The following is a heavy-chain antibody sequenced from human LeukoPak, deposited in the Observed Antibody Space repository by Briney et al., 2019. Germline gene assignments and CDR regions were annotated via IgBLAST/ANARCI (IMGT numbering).Heavy chain of an antibody. CDR3: ARDSYGPWPNYYYYGMDV. J-gene: IGHJ6*02. CDR2: IKQDGSEK. V-gene: IGHV3-7*01. CDR1: GFTFSSYA. Sequence: PGGSLRLSCAASGFTFSSYAMSWVRQAPGKGLEWVANIKQDGSEKYYVDSVKGRFTISRDNAKNSLYLQMNSLRAEDTAVYYCARDSYGPWPNYYYYGMDVWGQGTTVTVSS. D-gene: IGHD5-18*01.